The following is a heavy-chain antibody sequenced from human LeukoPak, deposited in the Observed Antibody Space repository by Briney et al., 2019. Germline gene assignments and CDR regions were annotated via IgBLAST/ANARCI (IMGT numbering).Heavy chain of an antibody. CDR2: ISSSGTII. D-gene: IGHD3-22*01. V-gene: IGHV3-48*03. Sequence: GGSLRLSCAASGFTFSSYEMNWVRQAPGKGLEFISYISSSGTIIYYADSVKGRFTISRDNAKNSLYLQMDTLRGEDTAVYYCTQGVNYDSSAYWHQHWGQGTLVTVSS. CDR3: TQGVNYDSSAYWHQH. J-gene: IGHJ1*01. CDR1: GFTFSSYE.